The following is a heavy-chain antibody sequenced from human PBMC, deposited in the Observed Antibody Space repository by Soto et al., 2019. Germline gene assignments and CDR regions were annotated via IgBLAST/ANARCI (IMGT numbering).Heavy chain of an antibody. D-gene: IGHD1-1*01. CDR3: ARGYATLSAYYYSMDV. CDR1: GFTLSSYW. Sequence: ELQLVESGGGLVQPGGSLRLSCVASGFTLSSYWMHWVRQAPGKGLVWVSRINSDGSSRTYADSVRGRLTISRDNAKNTLYLQMTSLRAEDTAVYYCARGYATLSAYYYSMDVWGKGTTVTVSS. CDR2: INSDGSSR. V-gene: IGHV3-74*01. J-gene: IGHJ6*03.